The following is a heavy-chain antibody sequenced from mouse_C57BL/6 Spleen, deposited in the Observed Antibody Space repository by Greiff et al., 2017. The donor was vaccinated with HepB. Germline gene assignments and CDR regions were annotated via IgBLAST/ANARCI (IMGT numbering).Heavy chain of an antibody. V-gene: IGHV1-52*01. Sequence: QVQLQQPGAELVRPGSSVKLSCKASGYTFTSYWMHWVKQRPIQGLEWIGNIDPSDSETHYNQKFKDKATLTVDKSSSTAYMQLSSLTSEDSAVYYCARWEYGSSPAWFAYWGQGTLVTVSA. CDR1: GYTFTSYW. CDR3: ARWEYGSSPAWFAY. CDR2: IDPSDSET. J-gene: IGHJ3*01. D-gene: IGHD1-1*01.